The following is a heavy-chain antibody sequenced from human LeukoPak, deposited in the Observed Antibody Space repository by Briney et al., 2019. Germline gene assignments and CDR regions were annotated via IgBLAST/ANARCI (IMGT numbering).Heavy chain of an antibody. J-gene: IGHJ4*02. CDR3: ARGRIYGGNYFDY. CDR1: GGSFSGYY. CDR2: INHSGST. V-gene: IGHV4-34*01. Sequence: PSETLSLTCAVYGGSFSGYYWSWIRQPPGKGLEWIGEINHSGSTNYNPSLKSRVTISVDTFKNQFSLKLSSVTAADTAVYYCARGRIYGGNYFDYWGQGTLVTVSS. D-gene: IGHD4-23*01.